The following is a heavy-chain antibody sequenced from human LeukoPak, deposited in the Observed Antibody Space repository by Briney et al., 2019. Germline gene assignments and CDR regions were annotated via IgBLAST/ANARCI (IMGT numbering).Heavy chain of an antibody. Sequence: PGGSLRLSCAASGFTFSAYAMHWVRQAPGKGLEWVAVISYDGSNKYYADSVKGRFTISRDNSKNTLYLQMNSLRAEDTAIYYCARVMGLLDPFDYWGQGTLVTVSS. J-gene: IGHJ4*02. CDR1: GFTFSAYA. V-gene: IGHV3-30*04. CDR2: ISYDGSNK. D-gene: IGHD3-22*01. CDR3: ARVMGLLDPFDY.